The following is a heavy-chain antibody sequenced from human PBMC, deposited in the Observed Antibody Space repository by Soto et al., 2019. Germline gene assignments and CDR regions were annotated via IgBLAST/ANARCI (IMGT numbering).Heavy chain of an antibody. CDR3: AKGNDFWSGYYSDY. CDR1: GFTFSSYA. CDR2: ISGSGGST. D-gene: IGHD3-3*01. Sequence: GGSLRLSCAASGFTFSSYAMSWVRQAPGKGLEWVSAISGSGGSTYYADSVKGRFTISRDNSKNTLYLQMNSLRAEDTAVYYCAKGNDFWSGYYSDYWGQGTLVTVSS. J-gene: IGHJ4*02. V-gene: IGHV3-23*01.